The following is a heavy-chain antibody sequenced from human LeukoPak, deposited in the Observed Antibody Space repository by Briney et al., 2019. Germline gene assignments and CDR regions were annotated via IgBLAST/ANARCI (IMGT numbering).Heavy chain of an antibody. V-gene: IGHV4-34*01. CDR1: GGSFSGYY. CDR2: INHSGST. J-gene: IGHJ4*02. D-gene: IGHD2-21*02. CDR3: ARSRDCGGDCYRYYFDY. Sequence: PSETLSLTCAVYGGSFSGYYWSWIRQPPGKGLEWIGEINHSGSTNYNPSLKSRVTISVDTSKNQFSLKLSSVTAADAAVYYCARSRDCGGDCYRYYFDYWGQGTLVTVSS.